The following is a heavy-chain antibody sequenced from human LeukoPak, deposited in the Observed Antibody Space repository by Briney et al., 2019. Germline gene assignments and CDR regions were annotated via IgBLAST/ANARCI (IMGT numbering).Heavy chain of an antibody. CDR3: ARSLCSGGSCFENWFDP. CDR1: GYSFTSYW. CDR2: IYPDDSDT. Sequence: GESLKTSCKGSGYSFTSYWIGWVRQMPGKGLEWMGIIYPDDSDTRYSPSFQGQVTISADKSISTAYLQWSSLKASDTAMYYCARSLCSGGSCFENWFDPWGQGTLVTVSS. J-gene: IGHJ5*02. D-gene: IGHD2-15*01. V-gene: IGHV5-51*01.